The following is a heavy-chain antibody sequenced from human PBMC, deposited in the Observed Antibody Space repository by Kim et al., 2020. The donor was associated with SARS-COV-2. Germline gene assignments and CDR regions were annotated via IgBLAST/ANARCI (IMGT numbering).Heavy chain of an antibody. Sequence: SETLSLTCTVSGGSISSGGYYWSWIRQHPGKGLEWIGYIYYSGSTYYNPSLKSRVTISVDTSKNQFSLKLSSVTAADTAVYYCARGATRYFDWLSPLLCGMDVWGQGTTVTVSS. CDR2: IYYSGST. V-gene: IGHV4-31*03. D-gene: IGHD3-9*01. J-gene: IGHJ6*02. CDR1: GGSISSGGYY. CDR3: ARGATRYFDWLSPLLCGMDV.